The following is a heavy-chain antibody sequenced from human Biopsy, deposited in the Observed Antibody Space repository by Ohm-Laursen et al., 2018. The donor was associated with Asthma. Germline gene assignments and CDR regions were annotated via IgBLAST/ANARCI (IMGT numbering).Heavy chain of an antibody. CDR1: GVSTRSYY. Sequence: PSDTLSLTCTVSGVSTRSYYWTWIRQPPGKGLEWIGNIHYSGSTYSNPSLKSRVTISVDTSKKQISLRLSSVIAADTAVYYCAGFCSGGNCPDHWGQGTLVTVSS. CDR3: AGFCSGGNCPDH. CDR2: IHYSGST. D-gene: IGHD2-15*01. V-gene: IGHV4-59*07. J-gene: IGHJ4*02.